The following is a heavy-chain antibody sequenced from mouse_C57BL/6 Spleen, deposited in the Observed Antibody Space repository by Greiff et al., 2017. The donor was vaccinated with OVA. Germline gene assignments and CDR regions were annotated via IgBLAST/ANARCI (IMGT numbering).Heavy chain of an antibody. Sequence: EVQLQQSGPELVKPGASVKISCKASGYTFTDYYMNWVKQSHGKSLEWIGDINPNNGGTSYNQKFKGKATLTVDKSSSTAYMELRSLTSEDSAVYYCARFAMMDYWGQGTSVTVSS. D-gene: IGHD1-1*02. CDR3: ARFAMMDY. J-gene: IGHJ4*01. CDR2: INPNNGGT. CDR1: GYTFTDYY. V-gene: IGHV1-26*01.